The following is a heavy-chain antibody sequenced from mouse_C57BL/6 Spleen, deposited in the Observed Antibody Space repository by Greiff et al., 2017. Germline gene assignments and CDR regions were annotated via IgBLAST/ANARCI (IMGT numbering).Heavy chain of an antibody. CDR3: TRKDYGTSFAY. CDR2: ISSGGDYI. Sequence: EVKVVESGEGLVKPGGSLKLSCAASGFTFSSYAMSWVRQTPEKRLEWVAYISSGGDYIYYADTVQGRFTISRDNARNTLYLQMSSLKSEDTAMYYCTRKDYGTSFAYWGQGTLVTVSA. J-gene: IGHJ3*01. CDR1: GFTFSSYA. D-gene: IGHD1-1*01. V-gene: IGHV5-9-1*02.